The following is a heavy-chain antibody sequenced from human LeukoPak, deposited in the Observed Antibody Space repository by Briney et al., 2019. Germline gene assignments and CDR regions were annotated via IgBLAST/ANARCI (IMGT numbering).Heavy chain of an antibody. CDR1: GGSISPYY. J-gene: IGHJ4*02. D-gene: IGHD2-15*01. CDR2: IYFSGTT. CDR3: ARDRASAGGFDY. V-gene: IGHV4-59*01. Sequence: SETLSLTCSVPGGSISPYYWSWIRQPPGKGLEWIGYIYFSGTTNYNPSLQSRVTISVATSKNQFSLKLRSVTAADTALYYCARDRASAGGFDYWGQGTLVTVSS.